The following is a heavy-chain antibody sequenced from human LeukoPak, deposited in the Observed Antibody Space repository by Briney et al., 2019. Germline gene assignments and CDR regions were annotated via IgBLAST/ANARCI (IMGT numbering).Heavy chain of an antibody. V-gene: IGHV4-59*01. CDR3: ARHEEYCGGDCFFDY. CDR2: IYYSGST. Sequence: SETLSHTCTVSGTFISNYYWSWIRQPPGKGLEWIGYIYYSGSTNHNPFLKSRVTISVDTSKNQLSLKLSSVTAADTAVYYCARHEEYCGGDCFFDYWGQGTLVTVSS. J-gene: IGHJ4*02. CDR1: GTFISNYY. D-gene: IGHD2-21*02.